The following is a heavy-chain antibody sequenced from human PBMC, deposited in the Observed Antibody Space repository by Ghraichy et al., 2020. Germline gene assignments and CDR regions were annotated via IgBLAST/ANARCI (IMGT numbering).Heavy chain of an antibody. J-gene: IGHJ4*02. Sequence: SETLSLTCAVYGGSFSGYYWSWIRQPPGKGLEWIGEINHSGSTNYNPSLKSRVTISVDTSKNQFSLKLSSVTAADTAVYYCARGRPPKRKRITMVRGVSEFDYWGQGTLVTVSS. CDR2: INHSGST. D-gene: IGHD3-10*01. V-gene: IGHV4-34*01. CDR3: ARGRPPKRKRITMVRGVSEFDY. CDR1: GGSFSGYY.